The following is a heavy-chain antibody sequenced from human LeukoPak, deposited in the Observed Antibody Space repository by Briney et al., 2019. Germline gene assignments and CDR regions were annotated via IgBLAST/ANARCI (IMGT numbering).Heavy chain of an antibody. CDR3: ARDHSSGRYFDF. V-gene: IGHV3-21*01. J-gene: IGHJ4*02. CDR2: ISGSSTYI. Sequence: GGSLRLSCAASGFTFSSYSMNWVRQAPGKGLEWVSSISGSSTYIDYADSVKGRFTISRDNAKNALCLQMDSPRAEDTAVYYCARDHSSGRYFDFWGQGTLVTVSS. D-gene: IGHD3-22*01. CDR1: GFTFSSYS.